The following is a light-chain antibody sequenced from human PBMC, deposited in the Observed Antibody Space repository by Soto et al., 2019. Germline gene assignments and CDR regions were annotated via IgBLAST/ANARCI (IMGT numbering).Light chain of an antibody. CDR1: SSDVGGYMY. V-gene: IGLV2-11*01. CDR3: CSYAGSYTL. Sequence: QSALTQPRSVSGSPGQSVTISCTGTSSDVGGYMYVSWYQQHPGKAPKLMIYDVSKRPSGVPDRFSGSKSGNTASLTISGLQAEDEADYYCCSYAGSYTLFGGGTKLTVL. J-gene: IGLJ2*01. CDR2: DVS.